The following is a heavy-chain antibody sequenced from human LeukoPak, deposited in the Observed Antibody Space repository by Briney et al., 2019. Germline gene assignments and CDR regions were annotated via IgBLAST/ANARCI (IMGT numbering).Heavy chain of an antibody. CDR3: AREDIVVVPPSRPFDP. V-gene: IGHV1-8*03. CDR2: INPNSGNT. J-gene: IGHJ5*02. D-gene: IGHD2-2*01. CDR1: GYTFTSYD. Sequence: ASVKVSCKASGYTFTSYDINWVRQVTGQGLEWMGWINPNSGNTGYAPKFQGRVTLSRDTSISTVYMELSSLRSEDTAVYYCAREDIVVVPPSRPFDPWGQGTLVTVSS.